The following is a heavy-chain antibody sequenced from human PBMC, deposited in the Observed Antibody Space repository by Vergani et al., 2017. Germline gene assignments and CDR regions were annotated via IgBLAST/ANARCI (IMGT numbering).Heavy chain of an antibody. Sequence: QVKLQESGPGLLKPSQTLSLTCTVSGYSISSGYYWGWIRQPPGKGLEWIGSIYHSGSTYYNPSLKSRVTISVDTSKNQFSLRLSSVTAADTAVYYCASGTEYGDYSADWSQGTLVSVSS. J-gene: IGHJ4*02. CDR3: ASGTEYGDYSAD. CDR1: GYSISSGYY. D-gene: IGHD4-17*01. CDR2: IYHSGST. V-gene: IGHV4-38-2*02.